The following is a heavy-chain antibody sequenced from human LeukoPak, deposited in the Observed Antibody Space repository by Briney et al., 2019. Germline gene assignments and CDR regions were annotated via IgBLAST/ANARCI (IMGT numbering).Heavy chain of an antibody. J-gene: IGHJ6*03. Sequence: SVKVSCKVSGGTFSSHAISWVRQAPGQGLEWMGRIIPMFGTANYAQKFQGRVTITADKSTSITADKSTSTVYMEMSSLRSEVTAVYYCARGKFGAMNFYYLDVWGKGTTVTVSS. CDR1: GGTFSSHA. V-gene: IGHV1-69*06. CDR2: IIPMFGTA. D-gene: IGHD3-16*01. CDR3: ARGKFGAMNFYYLDV.